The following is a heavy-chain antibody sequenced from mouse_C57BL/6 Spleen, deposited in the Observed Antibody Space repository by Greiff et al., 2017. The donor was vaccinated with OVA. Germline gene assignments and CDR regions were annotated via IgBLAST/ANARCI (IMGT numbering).Heavy chain of an antibody. D-gene: IGHD1-1*01. V-gene: IGHV1-55*01. J-gene: IGHJ4*01. CDR3: ARASRYGSSCPYAMDY. CDR1: GYTFTSYW. Sequence: VQLQQPGAELVKPGASVKMSCKASGYTFTSYWITWVKQRPGQGLEWIGDIYPGSGSTNYNEKFKSKATLTVDTSSSTAYMQLSSLTSEDSAVYYCARASRYGSSCPYAMDYWGQGTSVTVSS. CDR2: IYPGSGST.